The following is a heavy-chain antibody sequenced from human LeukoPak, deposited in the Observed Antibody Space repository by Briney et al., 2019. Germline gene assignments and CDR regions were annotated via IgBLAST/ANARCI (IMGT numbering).Heavy chain of an antibody. D-gene: IGHD5-18*01. V-gene: IGHV3-23*01. CDR3: ARGLQQFDY. CDR1: KFTVSTYG. Sequence: QPGESLRLSCAASKFTVSTYGMTWVRQAPGRGLEWVSGISGGGINTYHADSVKGRFTISRDNSKGTLYLQMNSLRVEDTAVYYCARGLQQFDYWGQGTLVTVSS. CDR2: ISGGGINT. J-gene: IGHJ4*02.